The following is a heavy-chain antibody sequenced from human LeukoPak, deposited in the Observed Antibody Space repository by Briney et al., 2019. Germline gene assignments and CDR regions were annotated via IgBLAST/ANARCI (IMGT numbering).Heavy chain of an antibody. Sequence: SETLSLTCTVSGGSISSYYWNWIRQPPGKGLEWIGYIDYSGSTDYNPSLKSRVTISVDTSKNQFSLRLTSVTAADTAVYYCARDGRQDGYYDSSGYSDYWGQGTLVTVSS. J-gene: IGHJ4*02. CDR3: ARDGRQDGYYDSSGYSDY. D-gene: IGHD3-22*01. V-gene: IGHV4-59*12. CDR2: IDYSGST. CDR1: GGSISSYY.